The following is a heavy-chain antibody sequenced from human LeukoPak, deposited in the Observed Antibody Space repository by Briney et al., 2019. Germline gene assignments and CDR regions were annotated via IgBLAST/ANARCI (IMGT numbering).Heavy chain of an antibody. CDR2: IYYSART. D-gene: IGHD3-16*01. V-gene: IGHV4-31*03. CDR3: ARVDLRLGEFNRIDY. CDR1: GVPISSGGYY. Sequence: SETLSLTCTVSGVPISSGGYYWSWIRQHPGKGLEWIGYIYYSARTYYNPSLKSRVTISVDTSKNQFSLRLSSVTAAATAVYYCARVDLRLGEFNRIDYSGQGTLGTVSS. J-gene: IGHJ4*02.